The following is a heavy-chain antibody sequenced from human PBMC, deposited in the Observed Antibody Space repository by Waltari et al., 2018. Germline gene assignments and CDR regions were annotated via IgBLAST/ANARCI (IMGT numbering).Heavy chain of an antibody. CDR2: IYYSGST. D-gene: IGHD2-2*02. J-gene: IGHJ4*02. CDR1: GGSISSSSYY. V-gene: IGHV4-39*07. Sequence: QLQLQESGPGLVKPSETLSLTCTVSGGSISSSSYYWGWIRQPPGKGLEWIGSIYYSGSTYYNPSLKSRVTISVDTSKNQFSLKLSSVTAADTAVYYCARGEDCSSTSCYTGLIDYWGQGTLVTVSS. CDR3: ARGEDCSSTSCYTGLIDY.